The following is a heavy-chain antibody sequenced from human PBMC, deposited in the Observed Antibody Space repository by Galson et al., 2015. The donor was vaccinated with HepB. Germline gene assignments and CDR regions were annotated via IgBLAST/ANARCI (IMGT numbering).Heavy chain of an antibody. CDR3: ARDVGEMATIN. D-gene: IGHD5-24*01. Sequence: SVKVSCKASGGTFSSYTISWVRQAPGQGLEWMGRIIPILGIANYAQKFQGRVTITADKSTSTAYMELSSLRSEDTAVYYCARDVGEMATINWGQGTLVTVSS. V-gene: IGHV1-69*04. CDR2: IIPILGIA. CDR1: GGTFSSYT. J-gene: IGHJ4*02.